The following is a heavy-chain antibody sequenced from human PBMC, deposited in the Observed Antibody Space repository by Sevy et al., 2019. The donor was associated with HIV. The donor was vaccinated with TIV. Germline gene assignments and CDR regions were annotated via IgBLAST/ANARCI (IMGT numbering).Heavy chain of an antibody. J-gene: IGHJ4*02. CDR1: GFSFSYYP. D-gene: IGHD2-15*01. CDR3: AGVVGRGEYLIYAYLDY. V-gene: IGHV3-30*01. Sequence: GGSLRLSCAASGFSFSYYPMHWVRQAPGKGLEWVALISYDGVNQYYAASVKGRFTVSRVNSKTTLYMEMNNLRPEDTAVYYCAGVVGRGEYLIYAYLDYWGQGTLVTVSS. CDR2: ISYDGVNQ.